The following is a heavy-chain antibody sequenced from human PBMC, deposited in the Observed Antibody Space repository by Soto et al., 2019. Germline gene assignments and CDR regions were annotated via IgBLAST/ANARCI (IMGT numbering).Heavy chain of an antibody. V-gene: IGHV3-33*08. CDR1: GFTFSSYW. J-gene: IGHJ6*03. CDR2: IWYDGSNK. D-gene: IGHD6-6*01. CDR3: AGDCEYSSSSDYYYYSMDV. Sequence: GGSLRLSCAASGFTFSSYWMHWVRQAPGKGLEWVAVIWYDGSNKYYADSVKGRFTISRDNTKNTLYLQMNSLRAEDTAVYYCAGDCEYSSSSDYYYYSMDVWGKGTTVTVSS.